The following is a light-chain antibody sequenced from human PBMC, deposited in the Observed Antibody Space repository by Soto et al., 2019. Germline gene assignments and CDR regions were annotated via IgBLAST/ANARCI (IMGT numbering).Light chain of an antibody. CDR1: SSNIGAGYD. CDR2: GNS. J-gene: IGLJ3*02. Sequence: QSVLTQPPSVSGAPGQRVTISCTGSSSNIGAGYDVHWYQQLPGTAPKLLIYGNSNRPSGVPDRFSGSTSGTSASLAITGLQAEDEADYYCQYYDSSLSVWVFGGGTKVTVL. V-gene: IGLV1-40*01. CDR3: QYYDSSLSVWV.